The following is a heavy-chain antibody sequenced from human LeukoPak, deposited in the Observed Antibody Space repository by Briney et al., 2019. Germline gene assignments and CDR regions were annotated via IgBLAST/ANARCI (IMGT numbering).Heavy chain of an antibody. CDR2: VYSSGST. V-gene: IGHV4-61*10. Sequence: SETLSLTCTVSGGSISSGSYYWSWIRQPAGKGLEWIGRVYSSGSTDYNPSLKSRLSISVDTSKIQFSLKVTSVTAADTAVYYCARSKDILTGYCFDYWGQGTLVTVSS. CDR1: GGSISSGSYY. J-gene: IGHJ4*02. D-gene: IGHD3-9*01. CDR3: ARSKDILTGYCFDY.